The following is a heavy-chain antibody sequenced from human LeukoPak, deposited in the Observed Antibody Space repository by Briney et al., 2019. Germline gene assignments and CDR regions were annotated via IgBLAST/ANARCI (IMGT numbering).Heavy chain of an antibody. V-gene: IGHV3-23*01. CDR3: ARGHSSGRFFFDY. CDR2: ISSSGGST. D-gene: IGHD3-22*01. Sequence: GGSLRLSCAASGFTFSNYAMTWFRQAPGKGLEWVSTISSSGGSTHYTESVKGRFTISRDNSKNTVYLQMNSLRAEDTAVFYCARGHSSGRFFFDYWGQGTLVTVSS. CDR1: GFTFSNYA. J-gene: IGHJ4*02.